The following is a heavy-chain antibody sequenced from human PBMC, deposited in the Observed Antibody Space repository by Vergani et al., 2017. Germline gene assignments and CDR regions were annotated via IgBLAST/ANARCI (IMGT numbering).Heavy chain of an antibody. J-gene: IGHJ3*02. D-gene: IGHD3-16*01. CDR3: ARATKSPRGAFDI. CDR2: INHSGST. Sequence: QVQLQQWGAGLFKPSETLSLTCAVYGWSFSGYYWSWIRPPPGKGLAWIGEINHSGSTNYHPSLKSRVTISVDTSKNQFSLKLSSVTAADTAVYCCARATKSPRGAFDIWGQGTMVTVSS. V-gene: IGHV4-34*01. CDR1: GWSFSGYY.